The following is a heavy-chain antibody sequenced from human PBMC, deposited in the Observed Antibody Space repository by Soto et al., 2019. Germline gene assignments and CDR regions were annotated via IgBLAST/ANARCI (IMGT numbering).Heavy chain of an antibody. D-gene: IGHD3-3*01. CDR1: GYTFTVYY. Sequence: ASVKVSCKASGYTFTVYYMHCVRQSPVQWLEWMGWINPNSGGTNYAQKFQGWVTMTRDTSISTAYMELSRLRSDDTAVYYCARGTREGTIFGPSHHVDYWGQGTLVTVSS. CDR2: INPNSGGT. J-gene: IGHJ4*02. CDR3: ARGTREGTIFGPSHHVDY. V-gene: IGHV1-2*04.